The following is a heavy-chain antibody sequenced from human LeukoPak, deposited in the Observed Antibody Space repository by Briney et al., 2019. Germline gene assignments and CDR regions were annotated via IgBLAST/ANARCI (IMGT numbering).Heavy chain of an antibody. Sequence: ASVKVSCRASGYTFTDYYTHWVRQAPGQGLEWMGWLNPNTLVTNYAQHFQGRVSMTWDTSISTGYMDLHSLTSDDTAVYYCARKDGGRDGMDVWGQGTTVTVSS. CDR1: GYTFTDYY. CDR3: ARKDGGRDGMDV. J-gene: IGHJ6*02. V-gene: IGHV1-2*02. D-gene: IGHD2-15*01. CDR2: LNPNTLVT.